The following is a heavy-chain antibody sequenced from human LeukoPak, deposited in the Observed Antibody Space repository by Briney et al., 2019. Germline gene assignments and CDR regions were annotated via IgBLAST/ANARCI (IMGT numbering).Heavy chain of an antibody. CDR3: ARDRDGPTGYSYGVDY. Sequence: SETLSLTCTLSGGSISSGGYYWSWIRQHPGKGLEWIGYIYYSGSTYYNPSLKNRVTISVDTSKNQFSLKLSSVTAVDTAVYYCARDRDGPTGYSYGVDYWGQGTLVTVSS. CDR2: IYYSGST. CDR1: GGSISSGGYY. D-gene: IGHD5-18*01. J-gene: IGHJ4*02. V-gene: IGHV4-31*03.